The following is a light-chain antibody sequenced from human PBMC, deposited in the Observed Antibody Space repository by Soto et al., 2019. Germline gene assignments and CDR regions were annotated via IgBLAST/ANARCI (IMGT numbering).Light chain of an antibody. J-gene: IGKJ4*01. CDR3: LEVQNYPLT. Sequence: AIQMAQSPSSLSASVGDRVTITCRASQGIGNDVGWYQQKPGKAPKLLLYAATTLQSGVPSRFSGTRSGTDFTLTISSLQPEDFATYYCLEVQNYPLTFGGGTKVEIQ. CDR1: QGIGND. CDR2: AAT. V-gene: IGKV1-6*02.